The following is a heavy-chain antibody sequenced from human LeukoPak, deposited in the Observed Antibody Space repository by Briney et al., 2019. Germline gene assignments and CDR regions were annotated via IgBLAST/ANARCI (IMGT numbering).Heavy chain of an antibody. J-gene: IGHJ5*02. V-gene: IGHV1-69*05. CDR1: GGTFSSYA. CDR2: IIPIFGTA. CDR3: ARHASYYDFWSGYDNWFDP. Sequence: SVKVSCKASGGTFSSYAISWVRQAPGQGLEWMGGIIPIFGTANYAQKFQGRVTITTDESTSAAYMELSSLRSEDTAVYHCARHASYYDFWSGYDNWFDPWGQGTLVTVSS. D-gene: IGHD3-3*01.